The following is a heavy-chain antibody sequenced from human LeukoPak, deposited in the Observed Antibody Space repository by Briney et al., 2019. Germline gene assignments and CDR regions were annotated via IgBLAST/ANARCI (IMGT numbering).Heavy chain of an antibody. J-gene: IGHJ4*02. CDR3: ARGGWSNSSWPYYFDY. CDR2: INPNSGGT. V-gene: IGHV1-2*02. CDR1: GYTFTGYY. D-gene: IGHD6-13*01. Sequence: GASVKVSCKASGYTFTGYYMHWVRQAPGQGLEWMGWINPNSGGTNYAQKFQGRVTMTRDTSISTAYMEVSSLRSDDTAVYYCARGGWSNSSWPYYFDYWGQGTLVTVSS.